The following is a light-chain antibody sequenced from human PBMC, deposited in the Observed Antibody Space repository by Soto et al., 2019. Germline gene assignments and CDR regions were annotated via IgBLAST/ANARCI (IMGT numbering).Light chain of an antibody. V-gene: IGKV3D-20*02. CDR3: QQHAHWPLT. J-gene: IGKJ4*01. CDR1: QSISSNY. CDR2: TAS. Sequence: EIVLTQSPGTLSLSPGERASLSCRASQSISSNYLAWFQQKPGQAPRLLISTASSRATGIPARFSGSGSGTDFTLTISSLEPEDFAVYYCQQHAHWPLTFGGGTKVDIK.